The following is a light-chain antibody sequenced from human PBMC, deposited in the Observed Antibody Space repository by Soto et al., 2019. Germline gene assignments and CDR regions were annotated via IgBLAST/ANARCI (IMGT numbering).Light chain of an antibody. CDR2: GAT. CDR3: QQYGSSPWT. J-gene: IGKJ1*01. Sequence: DIVMTQSPDSLAVSLGERATINCKSSQSVLYSSNNKNYLAWYQQKPGQAPRLLIYGATSRATGIPGRFSGSGSGTDFTLTISRLEPEDFAVYYCQQYGSSPWTFGQGTKVEIK. CDR1: QSVLYSSNNKNY. V-gene: IGKV4-1*01.